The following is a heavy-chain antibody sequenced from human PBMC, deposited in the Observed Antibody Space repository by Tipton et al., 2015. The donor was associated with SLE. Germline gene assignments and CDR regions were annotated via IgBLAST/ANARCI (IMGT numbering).Heavy chain of an antibody. D-gene: IGHD3/OR15-3a*01. J-gene: IGHJ3*02. CDR3: ARVGLLGPDAFDI. CDR2: IFTSGTT. V-gene: IGHV4-61*09. Sequence: TLSLTCTVSGGSLSSGSYFWSWIRQPAGKGLEWIGHIFTSGTTNYNPSLKSRVTISVDTSKNQFSLKLSSMTAADTAVYYCARVGLLGPDAFDIWGQGTMVIVSS. CDR1: GGSLSSGSYF.